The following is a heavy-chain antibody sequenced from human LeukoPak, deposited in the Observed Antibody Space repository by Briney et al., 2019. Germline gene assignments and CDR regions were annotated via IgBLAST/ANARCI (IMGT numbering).Heavy chain of an antibody. J-gene: IGHJ4*02. CDR2: ISAYNGNT. D-gene: IGHD3-22*01. V-gene: IGHV1-18*01. CDR1: GYTFTSYG. Sequence: GASVKVSCKASGYTFTSYGISWVRQAPGQGLEWMGWISAYNGNTNYAQKLQGRVTMTTDTSTSTAYMELRSLRSDDTAVYYCARSGSYYYDSSGYYAAFDYRGQGTLVTVSS. CDR3: ARSGSYYYDSSGYYAAFDY.